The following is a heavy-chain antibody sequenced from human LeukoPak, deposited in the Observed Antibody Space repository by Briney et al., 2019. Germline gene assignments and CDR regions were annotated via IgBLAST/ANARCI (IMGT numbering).Heavy chain of an antibody. CDR1: GFIFSTYW. J-gene: IGHJ3*01. D-gene: IGHD3-16*01. CDR3: ARPAYTAAYDL. V-gene: IGHV3-7*01. Sequence: QAGGSLRLSCAASGFIFSTYWMMWARQAPGKGLEWVANMKGDGSEIHYVDSVKGRFTISRDNAKNSLYLQMNSLRPEDTAVYYSARPAYTAAYDLWGQGTMVTVSS. CDR2: MKGDGSEI.